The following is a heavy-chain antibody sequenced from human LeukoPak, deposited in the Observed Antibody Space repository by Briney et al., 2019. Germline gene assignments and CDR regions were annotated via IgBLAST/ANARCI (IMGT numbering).Heavy chain of an antibody. CDR2: ISGSGGSA. D-gene: IGHD4-17*01. Sequence: GGSLRLSCAASGFTFSSYAMSWVRQALGKGLKWVSVISGSGGSAYYADSVKGRFTISRDNSKSTLYLQMNSLRAEDTAVYYCAKSVASAVTTNPCFDYWGQGTLVTVSS. CDR3: AKSVASAVTTNPCFDY. V-gene: IGHV3-23*01. CDR1: GFTFSSYA. J-gene: IGHJ4*02.